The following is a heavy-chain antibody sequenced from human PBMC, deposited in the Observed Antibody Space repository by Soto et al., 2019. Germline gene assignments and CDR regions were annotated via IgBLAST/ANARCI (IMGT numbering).Heavy chain of an antibody. CDR1: GFTFSSYS. Sequence: EVQLVESGGGLVKPGGSLRLSCAASGFTFSSYSMNWVRQAPGKGLEWVSSISSSSSYIYYADSVKGRFTISRDNAKNSLYLQMNSLRAEDTAVYYCASLLMYYDISNWADCWGQGTLVTVSS. V-gene: IGHV3-21*01. D-gene: IGHD3-9*01. J-gene: IGHJ4*02. CDR3: ASLLMYYDISNWADC. CDR2: ISSSSSYI.